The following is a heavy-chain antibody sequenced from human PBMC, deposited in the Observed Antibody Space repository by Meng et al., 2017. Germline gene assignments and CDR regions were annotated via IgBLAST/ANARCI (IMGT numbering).Heavy chain of an antibody. V-gene: IGHV1-2*06. Sequence: QVQLVEFGAEGKKPGASVKVSCKASGYTFTGYYMHWVRQAPGQGLEWMGRINPNSGGTNYAQKFQGRVTMTRDTSISTAYMELSRLRSDDTAVYYCARMNYGSGSRRLDYWGQGTLVTVSS. CDR2: INPNSGGT. J-gene: IGHJ4*02. CDR1: GYTFTGYY. CDR3: ARMNYGSGSRRLDY. D-gene: IGHD3-10*01.